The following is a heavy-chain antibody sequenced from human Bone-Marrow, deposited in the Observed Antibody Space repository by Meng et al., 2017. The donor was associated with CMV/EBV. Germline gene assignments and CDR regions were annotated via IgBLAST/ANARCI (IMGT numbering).Heavy chain of an antibody. CDR2: IIPIFGTA. J-gene: IGHJ4*02. V-gene: IGHV1-69*05. D-gene: IGHD3-3*01. Sequence: SVKVSCKASGYTFTSYAISWVRQAPGQGLEWMGGIIPIFGTANYAQKFQGRVTITTDESTSTAYMELSSLRSEETAVYYCARNYDFWSGIFDYWGQGTLVTVSS. CDR3: ARNYDFWSGIFDY. CDR1: GYTFTSYA.